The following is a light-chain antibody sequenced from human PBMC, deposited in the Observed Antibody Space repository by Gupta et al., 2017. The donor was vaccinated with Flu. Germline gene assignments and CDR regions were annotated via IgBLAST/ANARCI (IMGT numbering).Light chain of an antibody. Sequence: PAPLSVAPGERVTLSCRASQSVSSSFAWYQQTPVQAPRLLISGASTRATGIPARFSGSGSGTDFTLTISSLQSEDFAVYYCQQYNRWPRTFGQGTKVEI. V-gene: IGKV3-15*01. CDR3: QQYNRWPRT. CDR2: GAS. J-gene: IGKJ1*01. CDR1: QSVSSS.